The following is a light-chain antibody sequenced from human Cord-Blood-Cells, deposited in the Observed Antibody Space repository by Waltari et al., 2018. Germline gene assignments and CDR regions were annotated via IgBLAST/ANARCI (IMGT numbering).Light chain of an antibody. Sequence: QSSLTQPVSVSGSPGQSITISCTGTSSDVGGYNYVSWYQQHPGKAPNLMIYDVSKRPSGVSNRFSGSKSGNTASLTISGLQAEDEADYYCSSYTSSSTYVFGTGTKVTVL. V-gene: IGLV2-14*01. CDR2: DVS. CDR1: SSDVGGYNY. J-gene: IGLJ1*01. CDR3: SSYTSSSTYV.